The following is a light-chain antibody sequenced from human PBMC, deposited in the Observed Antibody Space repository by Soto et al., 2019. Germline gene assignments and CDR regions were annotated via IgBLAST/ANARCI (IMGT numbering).Light chain of an antibody. CDR3: QQYGSSPRVT. Sequence: DIVLTQSPGTLSLSPGERATLSCRASQSVSSNYLAWYQQKPGQAPRLLIYGASTRATGIPDRFSGSGSGTDFTLTISRLEPEDLAVYYCQQYGSSPRVTFGQGTRLEI. CDR1: QSVSSNY. J-gene: IGKJ5*01. CDR2: GAS. V-gene: IGKV3-20*01.